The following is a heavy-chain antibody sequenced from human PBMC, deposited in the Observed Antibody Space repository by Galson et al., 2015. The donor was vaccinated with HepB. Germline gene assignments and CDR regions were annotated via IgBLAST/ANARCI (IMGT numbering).Heavy chain of an antibody. D-gene: IGHD3-10*01. J-gene: IGHJ4*02. CDR1: GFTVRSNS. Sequence: LRLSCAASGFTVRSNSMIWVRQAPGKGLEWVSVIYSGGTPFYADSVKGRFTISRDNSKNTVYLQMNSLRGDDTAVFYCAGGSSGSSDKSIAYWGQGTLVTVSS. V-gene: IGHV3-66*01. CDR2: IYSGGTP. CDR3: AGGSSGSSDKSIAY.